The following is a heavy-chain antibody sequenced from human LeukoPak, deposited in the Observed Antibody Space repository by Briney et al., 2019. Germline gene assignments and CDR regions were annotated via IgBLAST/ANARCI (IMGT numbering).Heavy chain of an antibody. CDR3: AVVAAASGARAFDI. V-gene: IGHV5-51*01. J-gene: IGHJ3*02. CDR1: GYSFTSYW. CDR2: IYPGDSDT. Sequence: GESLKIPCKGFGYSFTSYWIGWVRQMPGKGLEWMGIIYPGDSDTRYSPSFQGQVTISADKSISTAYLQWSSLKASDTAMYYCAVVAAASGARAFDIWGQGTMVTVSS. D-gene: IGHD6-13*01.